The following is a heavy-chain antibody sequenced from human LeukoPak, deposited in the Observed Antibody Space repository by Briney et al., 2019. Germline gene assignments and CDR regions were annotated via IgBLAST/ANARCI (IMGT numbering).Heavy chain of an antibody. Sequence: GGSLRLSCAASGFTFSGFWMHWVRHAPGKGLVWVSHINGDGSETSYADSVKGRFTISRDNAKNTLYLQMNSLRAEDTAVYYCARGGVSRTHDYWGQGTLVTVSS. CDR3: ARGGVSRTHDY. J-gene: IGHJ4*02. D-gene: IGHD3-3*01. V-gene: IGHV3-74*01. CDR1: GFTFSGFW. CDR2: INGDGSET.